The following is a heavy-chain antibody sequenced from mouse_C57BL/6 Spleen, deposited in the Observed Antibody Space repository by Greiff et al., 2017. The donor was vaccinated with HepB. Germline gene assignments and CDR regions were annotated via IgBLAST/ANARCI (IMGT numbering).Heavy chain of an antibody. V-gene: IGHV1-82*01. Sequence: QVQLQQSGPELVKPGASVKISCKASGYAFSSSWMNWVKQRPGKGLEWIGRIYPGDGDTNYNGKFKGKATLTADKSSSTAYMQLSSLTSEDSAVYFCARYYGSSSFYAMDYWGQGTSVTVS. CDR1: GYAFSSSW. CDR3: ARYYGSSSFYAMDY. J-gene: IGHJ4*01. D-gene: IGHD1-1*01. CDR2: IYPGDGDT.